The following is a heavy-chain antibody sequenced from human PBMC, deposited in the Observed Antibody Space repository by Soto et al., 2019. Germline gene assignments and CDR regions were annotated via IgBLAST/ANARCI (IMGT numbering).Heavy chain of an antibody. D-gene: IGHD4-17*01. CDR2: INPRAGGT. J-gene: IGHJ5*02. CDR1: GYTFANYY. Sequence: QVQLVQSGAEVKKPGASVKVSCRAAGYTFANYYMHWVRQAPGQGLEWMGIINPRAGGTRYAQKFQGRVTMTRDTSTSTVYMELSSLRSEDTAVYYCTRDGLHDYGDPTWLDPWGQGTLVTVSS. CDR3: TRDGLHDYGDPTWLDP. V-gene: IGHV1-46*01.